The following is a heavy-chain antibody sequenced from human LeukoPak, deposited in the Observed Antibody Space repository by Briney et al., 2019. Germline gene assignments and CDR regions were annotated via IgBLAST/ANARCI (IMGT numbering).Heavy chain of an antibody. Sequence: SETLSLTCTVSGGSISSYYWSRIRQPPGKGLEWIGYIYYRGTTNYNPSLKSRVTISVDTSKNQFSLKLSSVPAADTAVYYCARGVYIAAAQYGYWGQGTLVTVSS. D-gene: IGHD6-13*01. CDR3: ARGVYIAAAQYGY. CDR1: GGSISSYY. CDR2: IYYRGTT. J-gene: IGHJ4*02. V-gene: IGHV4-59*01.